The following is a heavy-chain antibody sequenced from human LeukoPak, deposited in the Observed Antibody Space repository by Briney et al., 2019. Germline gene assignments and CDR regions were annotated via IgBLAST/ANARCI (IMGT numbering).Heavy chain of an antibody. J-gene: IGHJ4*02. CDR1: GGTFSSYA. CDR3: ARVTTYGGKNYFDY. CDR2: IIPIFGTA. Sequence: GSSVKVSCKASGGTFSSYAISWVRQAPGQGLEWMGGIIPIFGTANYAQKFQGRVTITADESTSTAYMELSSLRSEDTAVHYCARVTTYGGKNYFDYWGQGTLVTVSS. V-gene: IGHV1-69*01. D-gene: IGHD4-23*01.